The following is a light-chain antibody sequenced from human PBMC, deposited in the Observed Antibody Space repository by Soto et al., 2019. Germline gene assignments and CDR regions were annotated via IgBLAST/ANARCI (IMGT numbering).Light chain of an antibody. J-gene: IGKJ1*01. CDR1: QSVSSN. CDR3: QQYNNWLRT. V-gene: IGKV3-15*01. Sequence: EIVMTQSPATLSVSPGERATLSCRASQSVSSNLAWYQQKPGQAPRLLIYGASSRATGIPARFSGSGSGTEFTLTIGSLQSEDFAVYYCQQYNNWLRTFGQGTKVDI. CDR2: GAS.